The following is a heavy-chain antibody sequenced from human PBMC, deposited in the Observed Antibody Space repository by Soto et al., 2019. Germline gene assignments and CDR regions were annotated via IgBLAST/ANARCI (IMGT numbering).Heavy chain of an antibody. J-gene: IGHJ4*02. CDR2: ISGSGGST. V-gene: IGHV3-23*01. Sequence: EVQLLESGGGLVQPGGSLRLSCAASGFTFSSYAMSWVRQAPGKGLEWVSAISGSGGSTYYADSVKGRFTISRDNSKNTLYLQMNSLRAEDTAVYYGAKNHADNYYDSSGHFDYWGQGTLVTVSS. CDR3: AKNHADNYYDSSGHFDY. CDR1: GFTFSSYA. D-gene: IGHD3-22*01.